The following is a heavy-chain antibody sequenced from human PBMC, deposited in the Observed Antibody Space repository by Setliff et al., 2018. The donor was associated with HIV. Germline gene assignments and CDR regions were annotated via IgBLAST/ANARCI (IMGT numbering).Heavy chain of an antibody. CDR1: GYIFTVYP. V-gene: IGHV1-2*02. Sequence: ASVKVSCKASGYIFTVYPMHWVRQAPGQGLEWMGWINPKSGGTKYAAKFEGRVTMTWDTSISTAYMVLNRLTFDDTAVYFCARVRLGYNDLTPPRYTHALGYWGQRTLVTSPQ. CDR2: INPKSGGT. J-gene: IGHJ4*02. CDR3: ARVRLGYNDLTPPRYTHALGY. D-gene: IGHD6-25*01.